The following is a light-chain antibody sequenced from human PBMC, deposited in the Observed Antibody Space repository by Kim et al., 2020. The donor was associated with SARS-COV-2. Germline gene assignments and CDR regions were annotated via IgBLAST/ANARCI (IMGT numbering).Light chain of an antibody. CDR2: AAS. CDR3: QQANSFPVT. V-gene: IGKV1-12*01. CDR1: QDISTW. Sequence: ASVGDRVTISCRASQDISTWLTWFQQKPGKAPKLLIYAASTLQSGVASRFSGNGSGTDFTLTISSLQPEDVATYYCQQANSFPVTFGQGTRLEIK. J-gene: IGKJ5*01.